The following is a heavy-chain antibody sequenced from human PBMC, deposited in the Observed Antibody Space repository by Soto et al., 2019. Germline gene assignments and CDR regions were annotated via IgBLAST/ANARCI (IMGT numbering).Heavy chain of an antibody. V-gene: IGHV4-34*01. CDR1: GGSFSGYY. CDR3: ARILWFGEFTKELGTYSFDY. CDR2: INHSGST. J-gene: IGHJ4*02. Sequence: SETLSLTCAVYGGSFSGYYWSWIRQPPGKGLEWIGEINHSGSTNYNPSLKSRVTISVDTSKNQFSLKLSSVTAADTAVYYCARILWFGEFTKELGTYSFDYWGQGTLVTV. D-gene: IGHD3-10*01.